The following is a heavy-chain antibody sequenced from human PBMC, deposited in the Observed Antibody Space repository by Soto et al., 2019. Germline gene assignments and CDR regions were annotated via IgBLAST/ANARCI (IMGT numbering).Heavy chain of an antibody. J-gene: IGHJ4*02. D-gene: IGHD6-19*01. Sequence: QVQLVESGGGVVQPGRSLRLSCAASGFTFSSYGMHWVRQAPGKGLEWVAVISYDGSNKYYADSVKGRFTISRDNSKNTLYLQMNSLRAEDTAVYYCAKGLGRAVAGCIDYWGQGTLVTVS. CDR3: AKGLGRAVAGCIDY. V-gene: IGHV3-30*18. CDR1: GFTFSSYG. CDR2: ISYDGSNK.